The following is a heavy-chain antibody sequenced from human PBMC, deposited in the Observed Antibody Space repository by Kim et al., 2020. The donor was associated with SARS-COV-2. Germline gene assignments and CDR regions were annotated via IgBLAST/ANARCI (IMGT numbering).Heavy chain of an antibody. V-gene: IGHV3-23*01. CDR1: GFTFSSYD. J-gene: IGHJ4*01. CDR2: VTLSGDTT. D-gene: IGHD2-15*01. Sequence: GGSLRLSCAASGFTFSSYDMSWVRQAPGKGLEWVSSVTLSGDTTLYADAVKGRFTISRDNSKNTLYLQMNSLRAEDTALFYCAATGSGGWRFDYWGHGT. CDR3: AATGSGGWRFDY.